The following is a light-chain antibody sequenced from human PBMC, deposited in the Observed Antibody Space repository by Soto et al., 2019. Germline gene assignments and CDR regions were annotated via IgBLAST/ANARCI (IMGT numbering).Light chain of an antibody. J-gene: IGLJ2*01. V-gene: IGLV1-44*01. CDR3: AAWDDSLNGVV. Sequence: QSVLTQPPSASGTPGQTIVISCSGGTSNIGSHTVNWFQQLPGTAPRLLIYSNTQRPSGVPDRFSGSKSGTSASLAIHGLQSQYEGDYYCAAWDDSLNGVVFGGGTKVTVL. CDR2: SNT. CDR1: TSNIGSHT.